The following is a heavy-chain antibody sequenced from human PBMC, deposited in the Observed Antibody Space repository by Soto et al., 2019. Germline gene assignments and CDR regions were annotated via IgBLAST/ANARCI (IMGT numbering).Heavy chain of an antibody. CDR3: ARAQSGYYPFDY. Sequence: EVQLVESGGGLVQPGGSLRLSCAASGFTVSSNYMSWVRKAPGKGLEWVSIIYSGGSTYYADSVKGRFTISRDNSRNTLYIQMNSLGAEDTAVYYCARAQSGYYPFDYWGRGTLVTVSS. J-gene: IGHJ4*02. V-gene: IGHV3-66*01. CDR1: GFTVSSNY. D-gene: IGHD3-22*01. CDR2: IYSGGST.